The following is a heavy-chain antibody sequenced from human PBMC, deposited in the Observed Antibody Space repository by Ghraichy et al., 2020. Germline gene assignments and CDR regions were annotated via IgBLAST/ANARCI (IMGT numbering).Heavy chain of an antibody. CDR1: GFTFNSYW. Sequence: GGSLRLSCEASGFTFNSYWMSWVRQAPGKGLEWLANLSQDGSEKNYVDSVKGRFTLSRDNARKSLYLQMNSLRADDTAVYYCASAGVAAAGHWYFDIWGRGTLVTVSS. D-gene: IGHD6-13*01. J-gene: IGHJ2*01. CDR3: ASAGVAAAGHWYFDI. CDR2: LSQDGSEK. V-gene: IGHV3-7*03.